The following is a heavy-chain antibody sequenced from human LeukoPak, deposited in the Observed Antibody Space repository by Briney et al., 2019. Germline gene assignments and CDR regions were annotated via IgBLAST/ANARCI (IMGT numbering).Heavy chain of an antibody. CDR3: AKPGPNSSGYYYPSEYFQH. V-gene: IGHV3-30*18. Sequence: QPGRSLRLSCAASGFTFSSYGMDWVRQAPGKGLEWVAVISYDGSNKYYADSVKGRFTISRDNSKNTLYLQMNSLRAEDTAAYYCAKPGPNSSGYYYPSEYFQHWGQGTLVTVSS. CDR1: GFTFSSYG. D-gene: IGHD3-22*01. CDR2: ISYDGSNK. J-gene: IGHJ1*01.